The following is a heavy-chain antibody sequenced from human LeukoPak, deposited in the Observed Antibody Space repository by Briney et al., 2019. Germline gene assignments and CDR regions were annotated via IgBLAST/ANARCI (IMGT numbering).Heavy chain of an antibody. Sequence: GTSLRLSCAASAFTLSDHSMHWVRQAPGKGLEWVSSIAYDSSNTFYADSVKGRFTISRDNSKNTLYLQLSSLRVEDTAVYYCARVGGGSYHPLDYWGQGTLVTVSS. CDR1: AFTLSDHS. V-gene: IGHV3-30-3*01. J-gene: IGHJ4*02. CDR3: ARVGGGSYHPLDY. D-gene: IGHD1-26*01. CDR2: IAYDSSNT.